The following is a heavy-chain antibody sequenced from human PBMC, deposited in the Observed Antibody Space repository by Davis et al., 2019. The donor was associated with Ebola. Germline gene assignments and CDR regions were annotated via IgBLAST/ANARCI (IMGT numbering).Heavy chain of an antibody. D-gene: IGHD4-17*01. CDR3: AKDRRDYGDYFDY. Sequence: GESLKISCAASGFTFSSYDMHWVRQAPGKGLEWVAEISYDGSNKYYADSVKGRITVSRDKSKNALYLQMNSLRPEDAAVYYCAKDRRDYGDYFDYWGQGSLVTVSS. V-gene: IGHV3-30*18. CDR1: GFTFSSYD. J-gene: IGHJ4*02. CDR2: ISYDGSNK.